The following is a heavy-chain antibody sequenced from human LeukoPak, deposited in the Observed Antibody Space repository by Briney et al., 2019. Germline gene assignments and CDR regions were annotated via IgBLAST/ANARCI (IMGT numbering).Heavy chain of an antibody. D-gene: IGHD1-1*01. CDR3: ARLSGTGYFDL. V-gene: IGHV3-48*04. Sequence: WISYISVGSDATYYADAVRGRFTISRDTAKNSLILQMNSLRAGDTALYFCARLSGTGYFDLWGQGTLVTVSS. J-gene: IGHJ4*02. CDR2: ISVGSDAT.